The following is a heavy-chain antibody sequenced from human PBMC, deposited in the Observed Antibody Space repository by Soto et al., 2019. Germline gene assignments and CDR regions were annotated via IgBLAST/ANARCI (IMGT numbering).Heavy chain of an antibody. CDR2: IYHSGST. J-gene: IGHJ4*02. CDR3: ASMGYHYGSGSYPLDY. CDR1: GGSISSSNW. Sequence: SETLSLTCAVSGGSISSSNWWSWVRQPPGKGLEWIGEIYHSGSTHYNPSLKSRVTISLDTSKNQFSLNLRSVTAADTAVYYCASMGYHYGSGSYPLDYWGQGTLVTVSS. D-gene: IGHD3-10*01. V-gene: IGHV4-4*02.